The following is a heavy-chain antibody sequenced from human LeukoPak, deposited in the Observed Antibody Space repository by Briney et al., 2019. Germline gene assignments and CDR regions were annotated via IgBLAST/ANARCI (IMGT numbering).Heavy chain of an antibody. D-gene: IGHD2-15*01. CDR2: IYSGGST. CDR3: AIDPAIRCSGGSCYSTEYFHH. Sequence: GGSLRLSCAASGLTVSSNYMSWVRQAPGKGLEWVSIIYSGGSTYYADSVKGRFTISRDNSKNTLYLQMNSLRAEDTAVYYCAIDPAIRCSGGSCYSTEYFHHWGQGTLVTVSS. V-gene: IGHV3-53*01. J-gene: IGHJ1*01. CDR1: GLTVSSNY.